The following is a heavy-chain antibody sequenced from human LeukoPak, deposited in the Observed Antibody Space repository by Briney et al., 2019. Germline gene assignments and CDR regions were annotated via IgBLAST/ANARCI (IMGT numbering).Heavy chain of an antibody. J-gene: IGHJ4*02. CDR3: ARETERFGENFDY. V-gene: IGHV3-23*01. D-gene: IGHD3-16*01. CDR1: GFSFRNFA. Sequence: GGSLRLSCAASGFSFRNFAMTWVRQAPGKGLEWVSLISGSADSTYYSDSVKGRVTISRDNSKNTLYLQMNSLRAGDTAVYFCARETERFGENFDYWGQGTLVSVSS. CDR2: ISGSADST.